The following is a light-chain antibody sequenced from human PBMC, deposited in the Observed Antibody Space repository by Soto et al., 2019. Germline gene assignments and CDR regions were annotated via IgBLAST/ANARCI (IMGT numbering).Light chain of an antibody. CDR3: QHYRTS. CDR1: QSVSSSY. J-gene: IGKJ4*01. V-gene: IGKV3-20*01. CDR2: GAS. Sequence: IVLTQSPGTPSLSPGGRATLSCRASQSVSSSYLAWYQQKPGQPPRLLIYGASSRATGIPDRFSGSGSGTDFTLTITRLEPEDFAVYYCQHYRTSFGGGTKVEIK.